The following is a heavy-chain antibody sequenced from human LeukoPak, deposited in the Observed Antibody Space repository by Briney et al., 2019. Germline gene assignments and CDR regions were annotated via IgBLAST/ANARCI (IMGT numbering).Heavy chain of an antibody. D-gene: IGHD3-3*01. CDR1: GATFSNFG. J-gene: IGHJ5*02. V-gene: IGHV1-18*01. Sequence: ASVKISCNASGATFSNFGFGWVRQPPGQGFEWMGWISAYSGNRNSARNFQERVTMTTEKSTNTAYMELRGLTSGDTAVYFCATTDLTWGQGTLVTVSS. CDR2: ISAYSGNR. CDR3: ATTDLT.